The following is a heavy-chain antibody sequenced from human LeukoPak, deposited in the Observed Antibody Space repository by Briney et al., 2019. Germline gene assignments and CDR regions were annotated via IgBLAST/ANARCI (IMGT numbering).Heavy chain of an antibody. V-gene: IGHV1-69*13. CDR1: GGTFSSYA. D-gene: IGHD4-17*01. CDR2: IIPIFGTA. Sequence: SVKVSCKASGGTFSSYAINWVRQAPGQGLEWMGGIIPIFGTANSAKKFQGRVTITADESTSTAYMELSSLRSEDTAVYYCARGPSHYGDYSYFDYWGQGTLVTVSS. J-gene: IGHJ4*02. CDR3: ARGPSHYGDYSYFDY.